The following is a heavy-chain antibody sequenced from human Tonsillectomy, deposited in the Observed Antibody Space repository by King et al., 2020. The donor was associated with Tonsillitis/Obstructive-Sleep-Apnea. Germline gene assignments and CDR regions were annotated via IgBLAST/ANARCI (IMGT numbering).Heavy chain of an antibody. CDR1: GYTLTELS. CDR3: AIWDSMGGVVKFDWFDP. Sequence: VQLVESGAAVKKPGASVKVSCKVSGYTLTELSMHWVRPAPGKGLEWMGGFDPEDGETIYAQKFQGRVTMTEDTSTDTAYMELSSLRSEDTAVYYCAIWDSMGGVVKFDWFDPWGQGTLVTVSS. V-gene: IGHV1-24*01. CDR2: FDPEDGET. D-gene: IGHD3-3*01. J-gene: IGHJ5*02.